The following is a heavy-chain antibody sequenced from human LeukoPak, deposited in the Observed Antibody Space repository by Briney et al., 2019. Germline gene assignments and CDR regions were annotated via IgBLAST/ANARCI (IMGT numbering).Heavy chain of an antibody. CDR1: GFTFSSYA. D-gene: IGHD2-2*01. J-gene: IGHJ6*04. CDR2: ISSNGGST. Sequence: GGSLRLSCSASGFTFSSYAMHWVRQAPGKGLEYVSAISSNGGSTYYADSVKGRFTISRDNSKNTLYLQMSSLRAEDTAVYYCVKGHCSSTSYYYYYGMDVWGKGTTVTVSS. V-gene: IGHV3-64D*06. CDR3: VKGHCSSTSYYYYYGMDV.